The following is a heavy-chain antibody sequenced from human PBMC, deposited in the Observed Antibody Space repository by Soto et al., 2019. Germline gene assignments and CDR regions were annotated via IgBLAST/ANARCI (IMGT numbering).Heavy chain of an antibody. CDR2: LSSSGGST. Sequence: PVGSLRLSCAASGFTFSSYAMSWVRQAPGKGLEWVSSLSSSGGSTYYTNSVKGRFTISRDNCENTLYLQINSLRADDTAVSYWAKGSAGMPHYPCDHWGQGTMVTVSS. CDR1: GFTFSSYA. V-gene: IGHV3-23*01. CDR3: AKGSAGMPHYPCDH. D-gene: IGHD3-3*01. J-gene: IGHJ4*02.